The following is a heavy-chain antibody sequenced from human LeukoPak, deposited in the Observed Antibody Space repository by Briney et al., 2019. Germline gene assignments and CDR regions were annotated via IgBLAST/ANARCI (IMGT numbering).Heavy chain of an antibody. D-gene: IGHD3-3*01. J-gene: IGHJ3*02. V-gene: IGHV4-34*01. Sequence: SETLSLTCAVYGGSFSGYYWSWIRQPPGKGLEWIGEINHSGSTNYNPSLKSRVTISVDTSKNQFSLKLSSVTAADTAVYYCARRRVRITTFGVALREAFDIWGQGTMVTVSS. CDR1: GGSFSGYY. CDR2: INHSGST. CDR3: ARRRVRITTFGVALREAFDI.